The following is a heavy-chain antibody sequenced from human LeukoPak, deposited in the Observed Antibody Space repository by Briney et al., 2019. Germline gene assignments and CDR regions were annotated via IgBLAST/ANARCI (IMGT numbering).Heavy chain of an antibody. CDR1: GGSISSGGYY. CDR2: IYHSGST. V-gene: IGHV4-30-2*01. J-gene: IGHJ4*02. CDR3: ARTTYYYDSSGPLFDY. D-gene: IGHD3-22*01. Sequence: SETLSLTCTVSGGSISSGGYYWSWIRQPPGKGLEWIGYIYHSGSTYYNPSLKSRVTISVDRSKNQFSLKLSSVTAADTAVYYCARTTYYYDSSGPLFDYWGQGTLVTVSS.